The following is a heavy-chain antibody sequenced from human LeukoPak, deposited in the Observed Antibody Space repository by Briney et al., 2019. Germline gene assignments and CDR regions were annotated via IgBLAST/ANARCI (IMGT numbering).Heavy chain of an antibody. CDR3: ARIAAAGTLGAFDI. CDR2: IYYSGST. V-gene: IGHV4-59*01. D-gene: IGHD6-13*01. Sequence: ETLSLTCTVSGGSISSYYWSWIRQPPGKGLEWIGYIYYSGSTNYNPSLKSRVTISVDTSKNQFSLKLSSVTAADTAVYYCARIAAAGTLGAFDIWGQGTMVTVSS. CDR1: GGSISSYY. J-gene: IGHJ3*02.